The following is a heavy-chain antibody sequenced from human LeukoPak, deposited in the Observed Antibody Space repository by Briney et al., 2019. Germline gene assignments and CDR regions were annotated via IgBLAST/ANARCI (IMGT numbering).Heavy chain of an antibody. CDR3: ERVGSSGYYVGHFDY. CDR1: GFTVSSNY. CDR2: IYSGGST. V-gene: IGHV3-66*01. J-gene: IGHJ4*02. Sequence: RGSLRLSCAASGFTVSSNYMSWVGQAPGKGLEWVSVIYSGGSTYYADSVKGRFTISRDDSKNTLYLQMNSLRAEDTAVYYCERVGSSGYYVGHFDYWGQGTLVTVSS. D-gene: IGHD3-22*01.